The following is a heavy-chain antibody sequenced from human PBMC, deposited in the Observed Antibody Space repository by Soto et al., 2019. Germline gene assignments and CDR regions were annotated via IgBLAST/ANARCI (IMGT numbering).Heavy chain of an antibody. CDR1: GGSISSGGYY. V-gene: IGHV4-31*03. Sequence: TMSLTSTVSGGSISSGGYYWRWMRQHPGKGLEWIGYIYYSGSTYYNPSLKSRVTISVDTSKNQFSLKLSSVTAADTAVYYCARDSNDDGDFYYYYGMDAWVQGTTVTVS. CDR3: ARDSNDDGDFYYYYGMDA. CDR2: IYYSGST. J-gene: IGHJ6*02. D-gene: IGHD4-17*01.